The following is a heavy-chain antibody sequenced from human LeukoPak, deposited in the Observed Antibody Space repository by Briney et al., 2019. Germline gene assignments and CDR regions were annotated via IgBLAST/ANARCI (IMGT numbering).Heavy chain of an antibody. D-gene: IGHD5-24*01. Sequence: GGSLRLSCAAPGFTFSSYAMHWVRQAPGKGLEWVAVISYDGSNKYYADSVKGRFTISRDNSKNTLYLQMNSLRAEDTAVYYCARVTDGYNFETHYYYYGMDVWGQGTTVTVSS. CDR3: ARVTDGYNFETHYYYYGMDV. CDR2: ISYDGSNK. J-gene: IGHJ6*02. V-gene: IGHV3-30-3*01. CDR1: GFTFSSYA.